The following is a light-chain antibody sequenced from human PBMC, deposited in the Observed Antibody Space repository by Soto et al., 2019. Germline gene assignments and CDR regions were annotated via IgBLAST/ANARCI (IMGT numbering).Light chain of an antibody. V-gene: IGKV3-20*01. CDR1: LSVTSMS. CDR2: GAS. J-gene: IGKJ1*01. CDR3: QHYGSSRWK. Sequence: IVLTKFPGTLSLTPGESATLSCRASLSVTSMSFHWYQQKPGQAHRRLIKGASTRAPDIPESFSGRGSGTDFPFTIDRQEPEDVALYYCQHYGSSRWKFGQGTRVDIK.